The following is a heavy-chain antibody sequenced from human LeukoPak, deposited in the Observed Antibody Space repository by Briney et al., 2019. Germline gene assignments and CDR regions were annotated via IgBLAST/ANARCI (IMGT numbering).Heavy chain of an antibody. CDR1: GYTLTELS. CDR3: ATDEWSSGWYSNWFDP. Sequence: ASVKVSCKVSGYTLTELSMHWVRQAPGKGLEWMGGFDPEDGETIYAQRFQGRVTMTEDTSTDTAYMEPSSLRSEDTAVYYCATDEWSSGWYSNWFDPWGQGTLVTVSS. CDR2: FDPEDGET. D-gene: IGHD6-19*01. V-gene: IGHV1-24*01. J-gene: IGHJ5*02.